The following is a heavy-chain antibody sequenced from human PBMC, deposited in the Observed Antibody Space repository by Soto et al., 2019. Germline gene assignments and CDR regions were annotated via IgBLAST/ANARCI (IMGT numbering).Heavy chain of an antibody. CDR3: ASTTYDSSAYYYWYLGL. CDR1: EDTFRNYA. D-gene: IGHD3-22*01. Sequence: QVELVQSGAEVKKPGSSVKVSCQASEDTFRNYAISWVRQAPGLGLEWMGGIIPIFGTANYAQKFQGRVTITADTSASTVYLELSSLRSEDTAVSYCASTTYDSSAYYYWYLGLWGRGTLVTVSS. J-gene: IGHJ2*01. CDR2: IIPIFGTA. V-gene: IGHV1-69*06.